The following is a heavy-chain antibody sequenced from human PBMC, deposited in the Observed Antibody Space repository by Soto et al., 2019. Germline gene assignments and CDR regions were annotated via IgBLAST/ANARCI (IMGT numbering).Heavy chain of an antibody. CDR3: ASRVDSDSGGYYSYYFDX. D-gene: IGHD3-22*01. CDR1: GGSISSGGHY. Sequence: PLSLPCTVSGGSISSGGHYWSWIRQHPGKGLEWIGYIYYSGGTYYNPSLKSRVTISLDTYKNQFSLNLNSVTAADTAVYYCASRVDSDSGGYYSYYFDXWGQGTLVTVSX. CDR2: IYYSGGT. V-gene: IGHV4-31*03. J-gene: IGHJ4*02.